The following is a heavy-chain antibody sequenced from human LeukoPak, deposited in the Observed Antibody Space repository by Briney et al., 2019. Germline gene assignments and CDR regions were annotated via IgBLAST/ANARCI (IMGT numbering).Heavy chain of an antibody. D-gene: IGHD4-23*01. CDR1: GFIFSNYW. Sequence: GGSLRLSCEVSGFIFSNYWMSWVRQAPGKGLEWVANINEEGSEKHYVDSVKGRFTISRDNAKNSLYLQMNSLRAEDTAVYYCARMTTVVTPGPFDYWGQGTLVTVSS. CDR3: ARMTTVVTPGPFDY. V-gene: IGHV3-7*01. J-gene: IGHJ4*02. CDR2: INEEGSEK.